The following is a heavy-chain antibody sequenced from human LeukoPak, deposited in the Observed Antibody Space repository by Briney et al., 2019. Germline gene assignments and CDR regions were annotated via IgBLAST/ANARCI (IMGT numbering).Heavy chain of an antibody. CDR2: IKQDGSEK. J-gene: IGHJ4*02. Sequence: GGSLRLSCAASGFTFTSHWMSWFRQAPGKGLEWVANIKQDGSEKYYVDSMKGRFTIPRDNAKNSLHLQMSSLRAEDTAVYFCARLSVGKIDYWGQGTLVTVSS. V-gene: IGHV3-7*01. D-gene: IGHD1-14*01. CDR3: ARLSVGKIDY. CDR1: GFTFTSHW.